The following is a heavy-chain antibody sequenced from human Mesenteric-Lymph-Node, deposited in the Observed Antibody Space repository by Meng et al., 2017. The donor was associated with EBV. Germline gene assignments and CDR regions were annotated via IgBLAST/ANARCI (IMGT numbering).Heavy chain of an antibody. CDR1: GGSFSGSF. CDR3: ARSTRGYSSSWFDY. Sequence: QVQLQQWGAGLLKPSETLSLPCAVYGGSFSGSFWSWIRQPPGKGLEWIGEINPSGGTNYSPSLKSRVTISLDTSKNQFSLKLSSVTAADTAVYYCARSTRGYSSSWFDYWSQGTLVTVSS. CDR2: INPSGGT. V-gene: IGHV4-34*02. J-gene: IGHJ4*02. D-gene: IGHD6-13*01.